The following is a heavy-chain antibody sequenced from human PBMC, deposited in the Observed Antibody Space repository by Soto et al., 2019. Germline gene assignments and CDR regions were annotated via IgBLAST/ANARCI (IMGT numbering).Heavy chain of an antibody. CDR2: IYYSGST. J-gene: IGHJ5*02. CDR1: VGSISSYY. CDR3: ARVRNSMRGQQLVNWFDP. V-gene: IGHV4-59*13. D-gene: IGHD6-13*01. Sequence: PSWTLSLPCSVSVGSISSYYWTWMRQPPGKGLEWIGYIYYSGSTNYNPSLKSRVTISVDTSKNQFSLKLSSVTAADTAVYYCARVRNSMRGQQLVNWFDPWGQVTLVIVSS.